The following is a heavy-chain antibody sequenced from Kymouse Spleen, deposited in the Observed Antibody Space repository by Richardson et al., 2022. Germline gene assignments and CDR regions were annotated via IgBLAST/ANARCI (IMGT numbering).Heavy chain of an antibody. V-gene: IGHV3-33*01. CDR3: ARKSITGIYYYYGMDV. J-gene: IGHJ6*02. Sequence: QVQLVESGGGVVQPGRSLRLSCAASGFTFSSYGMHWVRQAPGKGLEWVAVIWYDGSNKYYADSVKGRFTISRDNSKNTLYLQMNSLRAEDTAVYYCARKSITGIYYYYGMDVWGQGTTVTVSS. CDR2: IWYDGSNK. CDR1: GFTFSSYG. D-gene: IGHD1-20*01,IGHD1-7*01.